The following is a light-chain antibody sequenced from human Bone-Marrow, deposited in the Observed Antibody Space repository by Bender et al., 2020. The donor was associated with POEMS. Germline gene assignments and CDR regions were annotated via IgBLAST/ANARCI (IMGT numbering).Light chain of an antibody. CDR3: GTWDSTLKVAI. CDR1: ISNIGTNF. V-gene: IGLV1-51*01. J-gene: IGLJ2*01. CDR2: DDF. Sequence: QSVLRQPPSVSAAPGQRVTISCSGSISNIGTNFVSWYQQFPGTAPRLLIHDDFRRPSGTPDRFSVSKSGTLATLDITGLRTGDEADYYCGTWDSTLKVAIFGGGTRVTVL.